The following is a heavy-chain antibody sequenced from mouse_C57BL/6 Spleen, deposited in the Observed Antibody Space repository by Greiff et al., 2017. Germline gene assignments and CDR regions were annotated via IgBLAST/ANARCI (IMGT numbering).Heavy chain of an antibody. J-gene: IGHJ2*01. D-gene: IGHD2-5*01. CDR3: ARDSLSYYSNYGYFDY. Sequence: EVKLQESGPGLVKPSQSLSLTCSVTGYSITSGYYWNWIRQFPGNKLEWMGYISYDGSNNYNPSLKNRISITRDTSKNQFFLKLNSVTTEDTATYYCARDSLSYYSNYGYFDYWGQGTTLTVSS. CDR1: GYSITSGYY. CDR2: ISYDGSN. V-gene: IGHV3-6*01.